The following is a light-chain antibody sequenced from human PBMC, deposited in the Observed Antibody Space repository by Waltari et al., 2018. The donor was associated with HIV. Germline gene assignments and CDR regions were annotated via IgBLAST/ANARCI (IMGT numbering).Light chain of an antibody. V-gene: IGKV3-15*01. CDR2: DAS. Sequence: EIVLTQSPATLAVSPGEGATLSCRAGHSISVYFAWYQQKTGQIPRLLIYDASTRAPGIPPRFSGSGSGTDFTLNISSLQSEDFAIYYCQQYKNWPPLSFGGGTKVEIK. CDR1: HSISVY. J-gene: IGKJ4*01. CDR3: QQYKNWPPLS.